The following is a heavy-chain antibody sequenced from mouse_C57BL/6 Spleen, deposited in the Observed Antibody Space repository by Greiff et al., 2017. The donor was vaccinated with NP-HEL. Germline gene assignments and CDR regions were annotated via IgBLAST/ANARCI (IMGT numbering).Heavy chain of an antibody. J-gene: IGHJ2*01. CDR2: ISYDGSN. CDR1: GYSITSGYY. D-gene: IGHD3-1*01. V-gene: IGHV3-6*01. Sequence: ESGPGLVKPSQSLSLTCSVTGYSITSGYYWNWIRQFPGNKLEWMGYISYDGSNNYNPSLKNRISITRDTSKNQFFLKLNSVTTEDTATYYCARGGLGYPYYFDYWGQGTTLTVSS. CDR3: ARGGLGYPYYFDY.